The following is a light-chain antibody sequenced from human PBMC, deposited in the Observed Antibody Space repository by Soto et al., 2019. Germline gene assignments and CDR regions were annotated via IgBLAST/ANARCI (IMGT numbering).Light chain of an antibody. CDR1: QTISSW. V-gene: IGKV1-5*03. CDR3: QHYNRFWT. CDR2: KAS. Sequence: DIQMTQSPSTLSGSVGDRVTITCRASQTISSWLAWYQQKPGKAPKLLIYKASTLKSGVPSRFSGSGSGTEFTLTISSLQPDDFATYYCQHYNRFWTVGQGTKVDSK. J-gene: IGKJ1*01.